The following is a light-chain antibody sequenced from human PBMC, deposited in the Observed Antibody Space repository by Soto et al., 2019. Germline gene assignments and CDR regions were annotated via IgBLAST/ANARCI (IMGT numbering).Light chain of an antibody. CDR2: GAS. J-gene: IGKJ2*01. CDR1: QSVSTRY. CDR3: HQFGSSPPAFT. Sequence: ESMLTQSPGTLSLSPGERATLSCRASQSVSTRYLAWYQQKPGQAPRLLIYGASIRATGIPDRFSSSGSGTDFTLTISRLEPEDFAVYYCHQFGSSPPAFTFGQGTKLEI. V-gene: IGKV3-20*01.